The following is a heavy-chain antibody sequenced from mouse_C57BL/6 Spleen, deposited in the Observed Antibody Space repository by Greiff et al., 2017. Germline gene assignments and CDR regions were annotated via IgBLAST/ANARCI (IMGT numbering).Heavy chain of an antibody. Sequence: QVQLQQPGAELVKPGASVKLSCKASGYTFTSYWMHWVKQRPEQGLEWIGMIHPNSGSTNYNEKFKSKATLTVDKSSSTAYMQLSSLTSEDSAVYYCAREGYSNYWYFDVWGTGTTVTVSS. J-gene: IGHJ1*03. CDR1: GYTFTSYW. CDR3: AREGYSNYWYFDV. CDR2: IHPNSGST. D-gene: IGHD2-5*01. V-gene: IGHV1-64*01.